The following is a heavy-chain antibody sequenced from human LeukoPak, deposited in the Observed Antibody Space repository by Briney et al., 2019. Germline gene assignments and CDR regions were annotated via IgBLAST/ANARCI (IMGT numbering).Heavy chain of an antibody. CDR2: IYYSGTT. CDR1: GGSISGYY. Sequence: PSETLSLTCTVTGGSISGYYWSWIRQPPGKGLEWIGFIYYSGTTNYNPSLKSRVTVSVDTSKNQFSLMLSSVTAADTAVYYCARMTSYSSGCYFDHWGQGTLVTVSS. J-gene: IGHJ4*02. V-gene: IGHV4-59*01. CDR3: ARMTSYSSGCYFDH. D-gene: IGHD6-19*01.